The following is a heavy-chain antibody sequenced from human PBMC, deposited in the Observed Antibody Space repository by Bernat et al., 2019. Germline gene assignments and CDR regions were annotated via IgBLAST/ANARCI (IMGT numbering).Heavy chain of an antibody. D-gene: IGHD5-12*01. CDR2: INSDGSST. V-gene: IGHV3-74*01. Sequence: EVQLVESGGGLVQPGGSLRLSCAASGFTFSSYWMHWVRQAPGKGLVWVSRINSDGSSTSYADSVKGRFTISRDNAKNTLYLQMNSLRAEDTAVYYCAREMSGYVEGDAFDIWGQGTMVTVSS. CDR1: GFTFSSYW. J-gene: IGHJ3*02. CDR3: AREMSGYVEGDAFDI.